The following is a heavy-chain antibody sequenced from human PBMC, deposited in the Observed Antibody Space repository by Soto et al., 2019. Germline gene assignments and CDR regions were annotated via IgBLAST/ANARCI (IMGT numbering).Heavy chain of an antibody. D-gene: IGHD3-16*02. CDR2: IYYSGST. CDR1: GCSISSYY. V-gene: IGHV4-59*01. CDR3: ARSPKYDYVWGSYRLWYFDY. Sequence: SETLSLTCTVSGCSISSYYWSWIRQPPGKGLEWIGYIYYSGSTNYNPSLKSRVTISVDTSKNQFSLKLSSVTAADTAVYYCARSPKYDYVWGSYRLWYFDYWGQGTLVTVSS. J-gene: IGHJ4*02.